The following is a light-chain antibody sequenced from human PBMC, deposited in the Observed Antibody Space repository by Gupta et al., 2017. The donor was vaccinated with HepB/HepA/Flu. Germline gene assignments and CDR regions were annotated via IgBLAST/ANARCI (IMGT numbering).Light chain of an antibody. Sequence: QSALTQSRSVSGSPGQSVTISCTGTSSDVGGYNYVSWYQQHPGKAPKLMIYDVSKRPSGVPDRFSGSKSGNTASLTISGLQDEDEADYYCCSYAGSYTYVFGTGTKVTVL. V-gene: IGLV2-11*01. CDR3: CSYAGSYTYV. CDR2: DVS. J-gene: IGLJ1*01. CDR1: SSDVGGYNY.